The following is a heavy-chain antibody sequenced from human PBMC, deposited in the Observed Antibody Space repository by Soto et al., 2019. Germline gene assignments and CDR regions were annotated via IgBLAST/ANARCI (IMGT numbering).Heavy chain of an antibody. CDR3: ARTGRWLQFEDC. CDR2: ISSSGNYI. V-gene: IGHV3-21*01. D-gene: IGHD5-12*01. Sequence: PGGSLRLSCATSGFTFSDYSMNWVRQAPGKGLEWVSSISSSGNYIYSADSVKGRFTISRDNTKSSLNLQMNSLRAEDTAVYYCARTGRWLQFEDCWGQGTLVTVSS. J-gene: IGHJ4*02. CDR1: GFTFSDYS.